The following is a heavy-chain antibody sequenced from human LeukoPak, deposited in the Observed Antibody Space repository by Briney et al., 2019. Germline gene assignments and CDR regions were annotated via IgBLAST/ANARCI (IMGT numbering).Heavy chain of an antibody. CDR3: ARVIYADYYMDV. D-gene: IGHD5/OR15-5a*01. CDR1: GYTFTGYY. Sequence: ASVKVSCKASGYTFTGYYMHWVRQAPGQGLEWMGWINPNSGGTNYAQKFQCRVTMTRDTSISTAYMELSRLRSDDTAVYYCARVIYADYYMDVWGKGTTVTVSS. V-gene: IGHV1-2*02. J-gene: IGHJ6*03. CDR2: INPNSGGT.